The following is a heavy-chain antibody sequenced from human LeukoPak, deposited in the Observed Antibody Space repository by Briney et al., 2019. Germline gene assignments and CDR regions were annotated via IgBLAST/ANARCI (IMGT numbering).Heavy chain of an antibody. D-gene: IGHD6-13*01. Sequence: GGSLRLSCAASGFTFSSYAMSWVRQAPGKGLEWVSAISGSGGSTYYADSVKGRFTISRDNPKNTLYLQMNSLRAEDTAVYYCAKGRGSSWYAVLSWFDPWGQGTLITVSS. J-gene: IGHJ5*02. CDR3: AKGRGSSWYAVLSWFDP. CDR1: GFTFSSYA. V-gene: IGHV3-23*01. CDR2: ISGSGGST.